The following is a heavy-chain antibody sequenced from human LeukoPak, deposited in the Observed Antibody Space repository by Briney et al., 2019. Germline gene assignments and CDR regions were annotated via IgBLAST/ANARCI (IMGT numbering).Heavy chain of an antibody. V-gene: IGHV3-30*18. CDR2: ISYDGSNK. CDR3: AKVLRFSNYDLSTDY. J-gene: IGHJ4*02. Sequence: QSGGSLRLSCAASGFTFSSYGMHWVRQAPGKGLEWVAVISYDGSNKYYADSVKGRFTISRDNSKNTLYLQMNSLRAEDTAVYYCAKVLRFSNYDLSTDYWGQGTLVTVSS. D-gene: IGHD4-11*01. CDR1: GFTFSSYG.